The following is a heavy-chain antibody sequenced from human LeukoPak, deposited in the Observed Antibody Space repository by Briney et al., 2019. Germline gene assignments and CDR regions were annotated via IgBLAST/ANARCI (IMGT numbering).Heavy chain of an antibody. J-gene: IGHJ1*01. CDR3: ARASYDSSDYEYFQH. D-gene: IGHD3-22*01. CDR2: IKQDGSEK. CDR1: GFTFSSYA. Sequence: GGSLRLSCAASGFTFSSYAMSWVRQAPGKGLEWVANIKQDGSEKYYVDSVKGRFTISRDNAKNSLYLQMNSLRAEDTAVYYCARASYDSSDYEYFQHWGQGTLVTVSS. V-gene: IGHV3-7*03.